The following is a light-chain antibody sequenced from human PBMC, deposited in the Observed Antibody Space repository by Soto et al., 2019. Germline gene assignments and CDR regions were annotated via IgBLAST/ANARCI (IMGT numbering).Light chain of an antibody. CDR1: SSNIGNNY. CDR2: ESN. J-gene: IGLJ2*01. CDR3: GTWDSSLSAGV. Sequence: QSVLTQPPSVSAAPGQKVTISCSGFSSNIGNNYVSWYQQVPGTAPKLLIYESNKRPSGIPGRFSGSKSGTSATLDITGLQTGDEADYYCGTWDSSLSAGVFGGGTKLTVL. V-gene: IGLV1-51*01.